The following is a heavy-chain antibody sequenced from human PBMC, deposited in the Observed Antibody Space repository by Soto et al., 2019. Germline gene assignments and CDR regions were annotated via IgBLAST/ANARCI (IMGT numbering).Heavy chain of an antibody. CDR1: GGSISSGDYY. Sequence: QVQLQESGPGLVKPSQTLSLTCTVSGGSISSGDYYWSWIRQPPGKGLEWIGYIYYSGSTYYNPSLKSRVTRSVDTSKNQFSLQLSSVTAADTAVYYCARGSYYYDSSGYSHYWGQGTLVTVSS. CDR3: ARGSYYYDSSGYSHY. CDR2: IYYSGST. D-gene: IGHD3-22*01. J-gene: IGHJ4*02. V-gene: IGHV4-30-4*01.